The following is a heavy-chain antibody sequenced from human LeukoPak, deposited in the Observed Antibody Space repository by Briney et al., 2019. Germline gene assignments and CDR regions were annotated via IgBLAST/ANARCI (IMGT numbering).Heavy chain of an antibody. V-gene: IGHV1-69*06. CDR2: IIPIFGTA. D-gene: IGHD6-13*01. J-gene: IGHJ6*03. Sequence: SVKVSCKASGYTFTSYGISGVRQAPGQGLEWMGGIIPIFGTANYAQKFQGRVTITADKSTSTAYMELSSLRSEDTAVYYCASIAAARLMGYYYYYMDVWGKGTTVTVSS. CDR1: GYTFTSYG. CDR3: ASIAAARLMGYYYYYMDV.